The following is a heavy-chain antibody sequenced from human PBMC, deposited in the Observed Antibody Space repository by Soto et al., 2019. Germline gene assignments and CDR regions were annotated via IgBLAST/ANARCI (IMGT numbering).Heavy chain of an antibody. CDR1: GYTFTSYG. J-gene: IGHJ3*02. Sequence: ASVKVSCKASGYTFTSYGISWVRQAPGQGLEWMGWMSAYNGNTNYAQKLQGRVTMTKDTSTSTAYMGLSSLRSEAPAVYYCARGIRGYDILTGHQNDAFDIWHQGTMVTVSS. V-gene: IGHV1-18*01. CDR3: ARGIRGYDILTGHQNDAFDI. CDR2: MSAYNGNT. D-gene: IGHD3-9*01.